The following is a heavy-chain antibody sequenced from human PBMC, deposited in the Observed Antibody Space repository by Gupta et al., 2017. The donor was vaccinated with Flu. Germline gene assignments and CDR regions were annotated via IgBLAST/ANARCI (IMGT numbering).Heavy chain of an antibody. Sequence: EVQLVESGGGLVQHGRSLSLFCAASGFNFYHHAMYLVRQPPGKGLEWVSGISWNSGNIDYADSVKGRFTISRDNAKNSLFLQMNSLRAEDTALYYCARDNGRDVVVAASLGLDSWGQGTLVTVSS. CDR2: ISWNSGNI. D-gene: IGHD2-15*01. CDR3: ARDNGRDVVVAASLGLDS. J-gene: IGHJ4*02. V-gene: IGHV3-9*01. CDR1: GFNFYHHA.